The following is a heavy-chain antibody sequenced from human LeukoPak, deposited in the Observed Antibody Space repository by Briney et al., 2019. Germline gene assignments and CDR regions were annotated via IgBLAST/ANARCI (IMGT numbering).Heavy chain of an antibody. CDR1: GYTFTSYG. J-gene: IGHJ4*02. Sequence: ASVKVSCKASGYTFTSYGISWVRQAPGQGLEWMGWISAYNGNRNYAQKLQGRVTMTTDTSTSTAYMELRSLRSDDTAVYYCARVCSGGSCYPGGFDYWGQGTLVTVSS. CDR3: ARVCSGGSCYPGGFDY. D-gene: IGHD2-15*01. CDR2: ISAYNGNR. V-gene: IGHV1-18*01.